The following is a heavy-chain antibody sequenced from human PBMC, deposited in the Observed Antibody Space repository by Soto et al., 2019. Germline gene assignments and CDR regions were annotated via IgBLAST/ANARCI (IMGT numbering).Heavy chain of an antibody. CDR1: GGTFSSYA. J-gene: IGHJ2*01. CDR3: ARVRYYDSSGYPSNWYFDL. Sequence: QVQLVQSGAEVKKPGSSVKVSCTASGGTFSSYAISWVRQAPGQGLEWMGGIIPIFGTANYAQKFQGRVTITADESTSTAYMELSSLRSEDTAVYYCARVRYYDSSGYPSNWYFDLWGRGTLVTVSS. D-gene: IGHD3-22*01. V-gene: IGHV1-69*01. CDR2: IIPIFGTA.